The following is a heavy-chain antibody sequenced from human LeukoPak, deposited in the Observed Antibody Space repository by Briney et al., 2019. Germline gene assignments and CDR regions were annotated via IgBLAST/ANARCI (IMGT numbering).Heavy chain of an antibody. D-gene: IGHD5-12*01. CDR3: ARGPFIAADLFDY. J-gene: IGHJ4*02. CDR1: GFTFSSYS. Sequence: GGSLRLSCAASGFTFSSYSMNWVRQAPGKGLEWVSSISSSSSYIYYADSVKGRFTISRDNAKNSLYLQMNSLRAEDTAVYYCARGPFIAADLFDYWGQGTLVTVSS. CDR2: ISSSSSYI. V-gene: IGHV3-21*01.